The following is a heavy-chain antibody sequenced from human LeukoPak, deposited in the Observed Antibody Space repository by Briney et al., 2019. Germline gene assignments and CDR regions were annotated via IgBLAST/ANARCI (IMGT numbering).Heavy chain of an antibody. J-gene: IGHJ4*02. CDR1: GFTFSSYA. CDR2: ISGSGGST. V-gene: IGHV3-23*01. D-gene: IGHD3-22*01. Sequence: PGGSLRLSCAASGFTFSSYAMSWVRQAPGKGLEWVSAISGSGGSTFYADSVKGRFTISRDNSKNTLYLQMNSLRAEDTAVYYRAKNLDRYYDNSAYSYYFDYWGQGTLVTVSS. CDR3: AKNLDRYYDNSAYSYYFDY.